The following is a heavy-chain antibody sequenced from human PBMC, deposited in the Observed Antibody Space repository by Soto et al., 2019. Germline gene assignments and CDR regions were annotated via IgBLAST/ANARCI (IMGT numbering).Heavy chain of an antibody. CDR2: INHSGST. CDR3: ARPGLFWTVHKRESWFET. J-gene: IGHJ5*02. V-gene: IGHV4-34*01. CDR1: GGSFSGYY. Sequence: SETLSLTCAVYGGSFSGYYWSWIRQPPGKGLEWIGEINHSGSTNYNPSLKSRVTISVDTSKNQFSLKLSSVTAADTAVYYCARPGLFWTVHKRESWFETGGKGTLVTVSS. D-gene: IGHD3-3*01.